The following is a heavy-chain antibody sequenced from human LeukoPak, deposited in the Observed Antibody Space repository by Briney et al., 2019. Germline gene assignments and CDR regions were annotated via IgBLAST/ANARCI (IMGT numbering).Heavy chain of an antibody. CDR1: GGSFSGYY. V-gene: IGHV4-34*01. CDR3: ARGRSSGYSSTPDF. CDR2: INHSGST. J-gene: IGHJ4*02. Sequence: SETLSLTCAVYGGSFSGYYWSWIRQPPGKGLEWVGEINHSGSTNYNPSLKSRVTISVDTSKNQFSLKLSSVTAADTAVYYCARGRSSGYSSTPDFWGQGILVTVSS. D-gene: IGHD3-22*01.